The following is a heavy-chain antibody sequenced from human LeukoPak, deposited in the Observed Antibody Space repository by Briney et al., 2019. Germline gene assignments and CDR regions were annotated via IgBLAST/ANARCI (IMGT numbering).Heavy chain of an antibody. CDR3: ARVYCSSTGCYFDY. CDR2: INWNGGST. Sequence: PGGSLRLSCAASGFTFDDYGMSWVRQAPGKGLEWVSGINWNGGSTGYADSVKGRFTISRDNAKNSLYLQMNSLRAEDTALYYCARVYCSSTGCYFDYWGQGTLVTVSS. J-gene: IGHJ4*02. D-gene: IGHD2-2*01. V-gene: IGHV3-20*04. CDR1: GFTFDDYG.